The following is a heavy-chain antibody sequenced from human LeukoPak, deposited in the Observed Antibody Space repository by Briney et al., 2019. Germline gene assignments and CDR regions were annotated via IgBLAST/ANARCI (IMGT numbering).Heavy chain of an antibody. CDR1: GGSISSSSYY. D-gene: IGHD6-13*01. CDR3: VRQSSSWYRFDY. Sequence: SETLSLTCTVSGGSISSSSYYWGWIRQPPGKGLEWIGSIYYSGSTYYNPSLKSRVTISVDTSKNQFSLKLSSVTAADTAVYYCVRQSSSWYRFDYWGQGTLVTVSS. V-gene: IGHV4-39*07. CDR2: IYYSGST. J-gene: IGHJ4*02.